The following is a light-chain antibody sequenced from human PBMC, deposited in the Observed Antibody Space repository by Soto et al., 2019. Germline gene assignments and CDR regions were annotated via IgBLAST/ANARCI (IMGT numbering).Light chain of an antibody. V-gene: IGKV3-20*01. J-gene: IGKJ4*01. Sequence: EIVLTQSPGTLSSSPGERATLSCRASQSVNRDYLAWYQQKPGLAPRLLIYGASSRATGIPDRFSASGSGTDFTLAISRLEPEDFAVYYCQQYGSSPFTFGGGSKVEIK. CDR3: QQYGSSPFT. CDR2: GAS. CDR1: QSVNRDY.